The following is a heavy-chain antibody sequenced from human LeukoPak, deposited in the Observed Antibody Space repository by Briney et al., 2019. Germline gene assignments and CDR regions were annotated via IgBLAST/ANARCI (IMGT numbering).Heavy chain of an antibody. CDR2: IYYSGST. CDR1: GGSVSSGSYY. Sequence: SSETLSHTCTVSGGSVSSGSYYWSWIRQPPGKGLEWIGYIYYSGSTNYNPSLKSRVTISVDTSKNQFSLKLSSVTAADTAVYYCARDGSREDYGVHRGHLFDYWGQGTLVTVSS. D-gene: IGHD4-17*01. J-gene: IGHJ4*02. CDR3: ARDGSREDYGVHRGHLFDY. V-gene: IGHV4-61*01.